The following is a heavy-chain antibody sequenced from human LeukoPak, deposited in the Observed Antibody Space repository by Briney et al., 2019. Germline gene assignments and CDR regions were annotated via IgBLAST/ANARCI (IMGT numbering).Heavy chain of an antibody. CDR3: ARGGETASTGWAMIDY. V-gene: IGHV3-30-3*01. Sequence: PGTPLRLSCAASGFTFNIHTMHWVRQAPGKGLEWVAVISNDGDTKFYADSVKGRFTISRDNSKNSLYLQVNRVRPEDTALFYCARGGETASTGWAMIDYWGQGSLVTVSS. CDR2: ISNDGDTK. D-gene: IGHD3-16*01. J-gene: IGHJ4*02. CDR1: GFTFNIHT.